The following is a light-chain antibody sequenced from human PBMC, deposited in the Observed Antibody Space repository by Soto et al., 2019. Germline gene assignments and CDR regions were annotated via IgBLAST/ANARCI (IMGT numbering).Light chain of an antibody. Sequence: EIVLTQSPATLPLSPGERATLSCRASQSVSSYLACYQQKPGQAPRLLIYDASNRAPGTPARFSGSGSGTDFTLTISCLEPEDFAVYYCQQRSNCPPYTYGQGTKLEIK. J-gene: IGKJ2*01. CDR2: DAS. V-gene: IGKV3-11*01. CDR3: QQRSNCPPYT. CDR1: QSVSSY.